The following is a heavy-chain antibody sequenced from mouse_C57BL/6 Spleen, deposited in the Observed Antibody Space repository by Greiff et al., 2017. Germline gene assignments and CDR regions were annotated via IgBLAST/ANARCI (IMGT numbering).Heavy chain of an antibody. J-gene: IGHJ3*01. V-gene: IGHV14-4*01. CDR3: TTSTAQATRNWFAY. CDR1: GFNIKDDY. Sequence: VQLQQSGAELVRPGASVKLSCTASGFNIKDDYMHWVKQRPEQGLEWIGWIDPENGDTEYASKFQGKATLTADTSSNTAYLQLSSLTSEDAAVYYCTTSTAQATRNWFAYWGQGTLVTVSA. D-gene: IGHD3-2*02. CDR2: IDPENGDT.